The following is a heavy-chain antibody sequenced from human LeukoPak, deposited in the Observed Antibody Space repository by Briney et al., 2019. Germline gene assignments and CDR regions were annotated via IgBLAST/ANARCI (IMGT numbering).Heavy chain of an antibody. CDR2: ISGSGGST. J-gene: IGHJ4*02. CDR1: GYTFTSYA. Sequence: GASVKVSCKASGYTFTSYAMSWVRQAPGKGLEWVSAISGSGGSTYYADSVKGRFTISRDNSKNTLYLQMNSLRAEDTAVYYCAKDKHSSGWYFDYWGQGTLVTVSS. D-gene: IGHD6-19*01. V-gene: IGHV3-23*01. CDR3: AKDKHSSGWYFDY.